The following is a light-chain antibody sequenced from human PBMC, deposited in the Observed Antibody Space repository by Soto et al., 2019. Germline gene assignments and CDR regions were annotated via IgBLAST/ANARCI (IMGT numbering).Light chain of an antibody. J-gene: IGKJ1*01. V-gene: IGKV3-20*01. CDR1: QSVSSTF. Sequence: EIVLTQSPGTLSLSPGERATLSCRASQSVSSTFLVWYQQKPGQAPRLLIYGVSRRATGIPDRFSGSGSGTDFTLTISRLEPEDFAMYYCQQYGSSPGTFGQGTKVDLK. CDR2: GVS. CDR3: QQYGSSPGT.